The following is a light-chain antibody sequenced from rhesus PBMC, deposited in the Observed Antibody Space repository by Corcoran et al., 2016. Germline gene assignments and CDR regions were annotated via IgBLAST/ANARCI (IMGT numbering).Light chain of an antibody. CDR3: QQHNSYPFT. J-gene: IGKJ3*01. Sequence: DIQMTQSPSSLSASVGDTVTITCRASQGISSYLAWYQQKPGKAPKLLIYKASTLQSGAPSRFSGSGSRTDFTLTISSLQPEDFATYYCQQHNSYPFTFGPGTKLDIK. CDR1: QGISSY. V-gene: IGKV1-25*01. CDR2: KAS.